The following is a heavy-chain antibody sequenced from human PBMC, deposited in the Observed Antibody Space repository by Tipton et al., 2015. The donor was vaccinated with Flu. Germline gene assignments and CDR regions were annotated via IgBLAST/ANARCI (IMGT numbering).Heavy chain of an antibody. Sequence: GLVKPSETLSLTCTVSGYSISSGYYWGWIRQSAGKGLEWIGRIYTSGSTTYNPSLKSRVTISVDTSKNQFSLKLNSVTATDTAVYYCARDYCSGGICYPDYWGQGTLVTVSS. D-gene: IGHD2-15*01. V-gene: IGHV4-38-2*02. CDR3: ARDYCSGGICYPDY. CDR1: GYSISSGYY. CDR2: IYTSGST. J-gene: IGHJ4*02.